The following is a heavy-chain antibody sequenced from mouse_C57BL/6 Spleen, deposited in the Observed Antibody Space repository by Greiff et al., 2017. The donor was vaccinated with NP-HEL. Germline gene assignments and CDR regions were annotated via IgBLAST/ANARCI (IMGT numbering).Heavy chain of an antibody. CDR2: IHPNSGST. CDR1: GYTFTSYW. D-gene: IGHD1-1*01. J-gene: IGHJ4*01. Sequence: VQLQQPGAELVKPGASVKLSCKASGYTFTSYWMHWVKQRPGQGLEWIGMIHPNSGSTNYNEKFKSKATLTVDKSSSTAYMQLSSLTSEDSAVYYCARVGDYGSSFYAMDYWGQGTSVTVSS. CDR3: ARVGDYGSSFYAMDY. V-gene: IGHV1-64*01.